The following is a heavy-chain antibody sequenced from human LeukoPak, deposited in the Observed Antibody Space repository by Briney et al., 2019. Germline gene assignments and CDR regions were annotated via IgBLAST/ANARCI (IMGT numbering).Heavy chain of an antibody. CDR2: ISAYNGNT. V-gene: IGHV1-18*01. CDR3: ARVGGVVVPAALYFDY. Sequence: ASVKVSFKSSGYTFTIYGISWVRQAPGQGLEWMGWISAYNGNTNYAQKLQGRVTMTTDTSTGTAYMELRSLKSNAAYDYYCARVGGVVVPAALYFDYWGQGTLVTVSS. D-gene: IGHD2-2*01. J-gene: IGHJ4*02. CDR1: GYTFTIYG.